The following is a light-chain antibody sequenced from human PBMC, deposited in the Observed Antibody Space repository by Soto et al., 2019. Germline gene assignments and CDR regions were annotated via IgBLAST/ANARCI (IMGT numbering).Light chain of an antibody. V-gene: IGKV3-20*01. J-gene: IGKJ3*01. CDR2: GAS. CDR3: QQYGSSPEIS. CDR1: QTISDNH. Sequence: DIVLTQSPGPLSLSPGERATLSCRASQTISDNHLAWYQQKPGQSPRLLISGASVRAPGVPDRFSGSGSETDFTLTISRLEPEDFGFYYCQQYGSSPEISFGPGTKVDIK.